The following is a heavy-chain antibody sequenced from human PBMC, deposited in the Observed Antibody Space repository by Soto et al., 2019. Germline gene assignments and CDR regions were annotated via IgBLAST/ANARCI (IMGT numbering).Heavy chain of an antibody. Sequence: QVQLVQSGAEVKKPGASVKVSCKASGYTFTSYGISWVRQAPGQGLEWMGWISAYNGNTNYAQKLQGRVTMTTDTPTSKASRGRGGLGSAATAVFYWAGGWGGRDPWGQGTLVTFPP. D-gene: IGHD3-16*01. CDR3: AGGWGGRDP. CDR2: ISAYNGNT. J-gene: IGHJ5*02. V-gene: IGHV1-18*01. CDR1: GYTFTSYG.